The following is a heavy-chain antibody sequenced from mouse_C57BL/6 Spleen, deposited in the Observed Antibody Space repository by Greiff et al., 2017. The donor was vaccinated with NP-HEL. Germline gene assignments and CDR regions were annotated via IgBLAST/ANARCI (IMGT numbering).Heavy chain of an antibody. D-gene: IGHD1-1*01. CDR3: ASFVTAVGVAD. J-gene: IGHJ3*01. V-gene: IGHV1-64*01. CDR1: GYTFTSYW. CDR2: IHPNSGST. Sequence: VQLQQPGAELVKPGASVKLSCKASGYTFTSYWMHWVKQRPGQGLEWIGMIHPNSGSTNYNEKFTSKATLTVDKSSSTASMHLSRLTSEDSAVYSCASFVTAVGVADWGQGTLVTAAA.